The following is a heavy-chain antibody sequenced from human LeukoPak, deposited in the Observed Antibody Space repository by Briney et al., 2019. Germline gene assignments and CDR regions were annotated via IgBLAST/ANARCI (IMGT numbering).Heavy chain of an antibody. CDR3: ARDSCSGGSCYSFDY. CDR1: GYTFSDYY. CDR2: INPNSGGT. Sequence: ASVKVSCKTSGYTFSDYYMHWVRQAPGQGLEWMGWINPNSGGTNYAQKFQGRVTMTRDTSISTAYMELSRLRSDDTAVYYCARDSCSGGSCYSFDYWGQGTLVTVSS. J-gene: IGHJ4*02. V-gene: IGHV1-2*02. D-gene: IGHD2-15*01.